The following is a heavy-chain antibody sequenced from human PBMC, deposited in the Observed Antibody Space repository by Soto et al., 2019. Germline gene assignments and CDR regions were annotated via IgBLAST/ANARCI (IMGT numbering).Heavy chain of an antibody. CDR1: GGSFIGFF. J-gene: IGHJ4*02. D-gene: IGHD2-15*01. V-gene: IGHV4-34*01. Sequence: SETLSLTCAVSGGSFIGFFWGWIRQPPGKGLEWIGEVNHGGSTNYNPSLKSRVTISSDTSKNHFSLTLRSVTAADTAVYYCARAAVAAGGPFDKWGQGALVTVSS. CDR2: VNHGGST. CDR3: ARAAVAAGGPFDK.